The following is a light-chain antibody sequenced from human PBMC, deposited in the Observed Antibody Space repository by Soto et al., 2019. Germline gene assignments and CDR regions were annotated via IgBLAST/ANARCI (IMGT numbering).Light chain of an antibody. CDR2: AAS. Sequence: DIQGTQSPSSLSASVGDRVTITCRASQSISSYLNWYRQKPGRAPNLLIYAASKQQSGVPSMFSGSGSGTDFTLTISSLQPRDFEIYYCLQSYSAPWTFGQGTKVEIK. V-gene: IGKV1-39*01. CDR3: LQSYSAPWT. J-gene: IGKJ1*01. CDR1: QSISSY.